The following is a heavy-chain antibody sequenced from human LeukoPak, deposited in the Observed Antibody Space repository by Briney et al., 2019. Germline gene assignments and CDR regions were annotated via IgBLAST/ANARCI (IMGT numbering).Heavy chain of an antibody. Sequence: SETLSLTCAVSGDFISNNHWWSWVRKPPGKGLEWIGEIFHSGSTNYNPSLESRVTISVDKSNNHFSLKLNSVTAADTAVYYCAVVRGEIDYWGQGTLVTVSS. CDR3: AVVRGEIDY. D-gene: IGHD3-10*01. J-gene: IGHJ4*02. CDR2: IFHSGST. V-gene: IGHV4-4*02. CDR1: GDFISNNHW.